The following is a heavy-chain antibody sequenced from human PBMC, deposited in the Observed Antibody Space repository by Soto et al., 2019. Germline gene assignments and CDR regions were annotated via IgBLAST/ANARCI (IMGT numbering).Heavy chain of an antibody. V-gene: IGHV4-59*01. CDR2: IDDSGST. D-gene: IGHD1-26*01. Sequence: QVQLQESGPGLVKPSETLSLTCTVSGGSISSYYWSWIRQPPGKGLEWIGYIDDSGSTNYKSSLKSRVTISLDTSKIQFSLRLSSMTAADTAVYYCARGRPWELYDYWGQGTLVTVSS. J-gene: IGHJ4*02. CDR3: ARGRPWELYDY. CDR1: GGSISSYY.